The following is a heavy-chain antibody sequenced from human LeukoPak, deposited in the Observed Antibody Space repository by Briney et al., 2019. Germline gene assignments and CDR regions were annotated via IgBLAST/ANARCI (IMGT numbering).Heavy chain of an antibody. V-gene: IGHV3-21*01. CDR2: ISSSSYI. Sequence: GGSLRLSCAASGFTFSSYSMNWVRQAPGKGLEWVSSISSSSYIYYADSVKGRFTISRDNAKNSLYLQMNSLRAEDTAVYYCARVFGITMILGAFDIWGQGTMVTVSS. J-gene: IGHJ3*02. CDR3: ARVFGITMILGAFDI. CDR1: GFTFSSYS. D-gene: IGHD3-22*01.